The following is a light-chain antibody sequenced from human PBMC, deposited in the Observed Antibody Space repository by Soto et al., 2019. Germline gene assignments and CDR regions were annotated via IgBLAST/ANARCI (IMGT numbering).Light chain of an antibody. CDR3: QQGYNFPRA. V-gene: IGKV1-5*03. J-gene: IGKJ1*01. CDR1: QSISTW. CDR2: RAS. Sequence: DIQMTQSPSSLSASVGDRVTITCRASQSISTWLAWFQQKPGKAPKLLIYRASSLEGGVPSRFSGSGSGTDFTLTINSLQPEDFATYYCQQGYNFPRAFGQGTKVDNK.